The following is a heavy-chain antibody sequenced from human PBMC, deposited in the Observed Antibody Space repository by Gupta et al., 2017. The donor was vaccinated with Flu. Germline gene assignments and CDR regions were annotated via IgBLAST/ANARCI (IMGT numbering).Heavy chain of an antibody. V-gene: IGHV1-69*01. D-gene: IGHD6-13*01. CDR1: GGTFSSYA. CDR2: IIPIFGTA. Sequence: QVQLVQSGAEVKKPGSSVKVSCKASGGTFSSYAISWVRQAPGQGLEWMGGIIPIFGTANYAQKFQGRVTITADESTSTAYMELSSLRSEDTAVYYCARESYSSSWYQGPKNHYYYGMDVWGQGTTVTVSS. J-gene: IGHJ6*02. CDR3: ARESYSSSWYQGPKNHYYYGMDV.